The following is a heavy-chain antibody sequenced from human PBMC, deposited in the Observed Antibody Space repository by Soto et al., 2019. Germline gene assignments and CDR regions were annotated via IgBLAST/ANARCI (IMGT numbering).Heavy chain of an antibody. CDR3: ARDHSSGGPKN. V-gene: IGHV1-8*01. CDR1: GYTFTRYD. Sequence: QVQLVQSGAEVKKPGASVKVSCKASGYTFTRYDINWLRQATGPGLEWMGWRNPNSGNTGYAHKFPGRVTMTRNTAISTAYSELSSLRSEDAALYDWARDHSSGGPKNWGQGTLVTVSS. J-gene: IGHJ4*02. CDR2: RNPNSGNT. D-gene: IGHD6-19*01.